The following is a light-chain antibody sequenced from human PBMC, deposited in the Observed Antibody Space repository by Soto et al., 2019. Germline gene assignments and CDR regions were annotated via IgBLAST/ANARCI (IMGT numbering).Light chain of an antibody. V-gene: IGKV3-20*01. CDR1: QSVSSSY. Sequence: DIVLTQSPGPLSLSPGERATLSCMSSQSVSSSYLAWYQQKPGQAPRLLIYGASSRATGIPDRFSGSGSGTDFTLTIGRLEPEDVAVYYCQQYGSSPITLGQGTRLEIK. J-gene: IGKJ5*01. CDR3: QQYGSSPIT. CDR2: GAS.